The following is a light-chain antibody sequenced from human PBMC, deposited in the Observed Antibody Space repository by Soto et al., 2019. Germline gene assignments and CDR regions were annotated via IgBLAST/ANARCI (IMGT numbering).Light chain of an antibody. V-gene: IGKV3-15*01. J-gene: IGKJ5*01. CDR3: QQYNNCPPVT. Sequence: EIVMPQSPATLSVSPGERATLSCRASQSVSSNLAWYQQKPGQAPRLHIYGASTRATGIPARFSGSGSGTEVTLTISSLQSEDFAVYYCQQYNNCPPVTFGQGTRLEIK. CDR2: GAS. CDR1: QSVSSN.